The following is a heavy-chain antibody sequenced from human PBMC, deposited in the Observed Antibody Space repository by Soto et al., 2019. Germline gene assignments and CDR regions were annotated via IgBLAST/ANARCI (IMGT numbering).Heavy chain of an antibody. V-gene: IGHV5-51*01. CDR3: ARPLNGGYVY. CDR2: IYPGDSDT. Sequence: TYWIGWVRQMPGKGLEWMGIIYPGDSDTRYSPSFQGQVTISVDKSINTAYLQWSSLKASDTAMYYCARPLNGGYVYWGQGTLVTVS. J-gene: IGHJ4*02. CDR1: TYW. D-gene: IGHD5-12*01.